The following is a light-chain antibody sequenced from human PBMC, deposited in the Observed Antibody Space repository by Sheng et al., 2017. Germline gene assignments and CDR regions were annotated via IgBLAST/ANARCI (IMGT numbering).Light chain of an antibody. J-gene: IGLJ1*01. CDR1: SSDVGGYNY. Sequence: QSALTQPASVSGSPGQSITISCTGTSSDVGGYNYVSWYQQHPGKAPKLIIYDVNKRPSGVSNRFSGSKSDITASLIISGLQAEDEADYYCSSYTSSTTLLVFGTGTKVTVL. CDR3: SSYTSSTTLLV. CDR2: DVN. V-gene: IGLV2-14*03.